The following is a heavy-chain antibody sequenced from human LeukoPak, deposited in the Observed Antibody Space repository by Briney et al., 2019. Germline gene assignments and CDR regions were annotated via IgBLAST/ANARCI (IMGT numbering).Heavy chain of an antibody. J-gene: IGHJ6*04. V-gene: IGHV3-64D*06. D-gene: IGHD3-9*01. Sequence: GGSLTLSCSASGFTFSSYAMHWVRQAPGKGLEYASAISSNGGSTYYADSVKGRFTISRDNSKNTLYLQMSSLRAEDTAVYYCVKDLVDYDILTGYYGYYYYGMDVWGKGTTVTVSS. CDR3: VKDLVDYDILTGYYGYYYYGMDV. CDR1: GFTFSSYA. CDR2: ISSNGGST.